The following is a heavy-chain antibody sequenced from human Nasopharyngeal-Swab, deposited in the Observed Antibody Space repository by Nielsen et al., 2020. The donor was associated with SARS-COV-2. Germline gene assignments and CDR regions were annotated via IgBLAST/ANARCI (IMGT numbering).Heavy chain of an antibody. V-gene: IGHV4-31*02. CDR2: IYYSGST. J-gene: IGHJ3*02. CDR1: GGSISSGGYY. CDR3: ARLIPSITMIVVVITNPGAFDI. Sequence: SCTVSGGSISSGGYYWSWIRQHPGKGLEWIGYIYYSGSTYYNPSLKSRVTISVDTSKNQFSLKLSSVTAADTAVYYCARLIPSITMIVVVITNPGAFDIWGQGTMVTVSS. D-gene: IGHD3-22*01.